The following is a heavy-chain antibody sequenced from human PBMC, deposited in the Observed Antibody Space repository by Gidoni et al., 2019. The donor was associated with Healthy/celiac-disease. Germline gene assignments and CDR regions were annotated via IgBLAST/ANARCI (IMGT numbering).Heavy chain of an antibody. V-gene: IGHV4-31*03. J-gene: IGHJ4*02. D-gene: IGHD3-10*01. CDR2: IYYSGST. CDR3: ARVNSYYGSGSYPDY. Sequence: QVQLQESGPGLVKPSQTLSLPCPVSGGSISRGGYYWSWIRQHPGKGLEWIGYIYYSGSTYYNPSLKSRVTISVDTSKNQFSLKLSSVTSADTAVYYCARVNSYYGSGSYPDYWGQGTLVTVSS. CDR1: GGSISRGGYY.